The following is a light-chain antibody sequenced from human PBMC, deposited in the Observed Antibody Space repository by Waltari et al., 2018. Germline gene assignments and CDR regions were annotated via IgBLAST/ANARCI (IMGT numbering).Light chain of an antibody. CDR3: GTWDSSLSAVV. J-gene: IGLJ2*01. CDR2: DHN. CDR1: SSNIGNNY. Sequence: QSVLTQPPSVSAAPGQKVTISCSGSSSNIGNNYISWYQHLPGTAPKLLIYDHNKLSSGVPVRISGSKSGTSATRGVTGLQTGDEADYYCGTWDSSLSAVVFGGGTKLTVL. V-gene: IGLV1-51*01.